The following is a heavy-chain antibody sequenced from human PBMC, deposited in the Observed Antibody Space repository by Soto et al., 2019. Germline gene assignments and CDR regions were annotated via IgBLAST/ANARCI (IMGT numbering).Heavy chain of an antibody. CDR2: IYYSGST. V-gene: IGHV4-39*01. CDR3: ARHRSGWELPCNWFDP. CDR1: GGSISSSSYY. Sequence: SETLSLTCTVSGGSISSSSYYWGWIRQPPGKGLEWIGSIYYSGSTYYNPSLKSRVTISVDTSKNQFSLKLSSVTAADTAVYYCARHRSGWELPCNWFDPWGQGTLVTVSS. D-gene: IGHD1-26*01. J-gene: IGHJ5*02.